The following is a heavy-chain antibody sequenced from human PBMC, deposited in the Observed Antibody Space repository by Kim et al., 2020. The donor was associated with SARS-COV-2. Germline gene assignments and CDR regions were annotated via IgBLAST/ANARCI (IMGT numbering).Heavy chain of an antibody. CDR3: AKDQDSSGHFDY. D-gene: IGHD6-19*01. J-gene: IGHJ4*02. Sequence: YADSVKGRLNISRDNSKTTLYLQMNGLRAEDTAVYYCAKDQDSSGHFDYWGQGTLVTVSS. V-gene: IGHV3-23*03.